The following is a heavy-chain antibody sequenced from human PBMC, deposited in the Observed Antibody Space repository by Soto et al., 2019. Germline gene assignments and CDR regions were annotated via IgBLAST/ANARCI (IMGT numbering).Heavy chain of an antibody. CDR3: ARVRGAWGYGDYVLAY. V-gene: IGHV4-30-2*01. CDR1: GGSISSGGYS. D-gene: IGHD4-17*01. Sequence: SETLSLTCAVSGGSISSGGYSWSWIRQPPGKGLEWIGYIYHSGSTYYNPSLKSRVTISVDRSKNQFSLKLSSVTAADTAVYYCARVRGAWGYGDYVLAYWGQGTLVTVSS. CDR2: IYHSGST. J-gene: IGHJ4*02.